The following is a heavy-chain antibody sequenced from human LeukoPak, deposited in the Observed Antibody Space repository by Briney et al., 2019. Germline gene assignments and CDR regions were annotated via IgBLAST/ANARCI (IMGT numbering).Heavy chain of an antibody. Sequence: SETLSLTCTVSGGSISSYYWSWIRQPPGKGLEWIGYIYYSGSTNYNPSLKSRVTISVDTSKNQFSLELSSVTAADTAVYYCAALERGCFDYWGQGTLVTVSS. CDR1: GGSISSYY. CDR3: AALERGCFDY. V-gene: IGHV4-59*01. CDR2: IYYSGST. D-gene: IGHD3-10*01. J-gene: IGHJ4*02.